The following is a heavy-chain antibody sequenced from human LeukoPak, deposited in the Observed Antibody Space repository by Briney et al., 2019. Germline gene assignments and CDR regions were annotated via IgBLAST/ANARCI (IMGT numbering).Heavy chain of an antibody. V-gene: IGHV1-18*01. J-gene: IGHJ4*02. CDR2: IRPYNGDT. CDR1: GFDFTSYG. Sequence: AASVKVSCKASGFDFTSYGVTWVRQAPGQGLEWMGWIRPYNGDTYYAQMLQGRLTMTTDTSTSTAYMELTSLRSDDTAVYYCARGGDNHLDSWGQGTLVTVSS. D-gene: IGHD2-21*01. CDR3: ARGGDNHLDS.